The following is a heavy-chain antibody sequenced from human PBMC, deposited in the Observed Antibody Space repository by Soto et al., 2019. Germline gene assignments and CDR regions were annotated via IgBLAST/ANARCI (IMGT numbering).Heavy chain of an antibody. D-gene: IGHD3-9*01. CDR1: SGTISSSNW. V-gene: IGHV4-4*02. CDR2: IYHSGST. J-gene: IGHJ3*02. Sequence: QVQLQESDPGLVKPSGTLSLTCAVSSGTISSSNWWSWVRQPPGKGLEWIGEIYHSGSTNYNPSLKSRVTISVDKSKNQFSLKLSSVTAADTAVYYCARIKGSDFDTDGGDAFDIWGQGTMVTVSS. CDR3: ARIKGSDFDTDGGDAFDI.